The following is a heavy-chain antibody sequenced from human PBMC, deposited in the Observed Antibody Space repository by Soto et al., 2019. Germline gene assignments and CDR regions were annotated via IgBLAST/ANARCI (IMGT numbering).Heavy chain of an antibody. J-gene: IGHJ4*02. Sequence: EVHLVESGGGLVQPGRSLRLSCAASGFTFDDYAMHWVRQAPGKGLVWVSGINWNSDSIGYADSVKGRFTNSSAKAKNSLYLHMNSLKVENTALYYCAKAAVAVAATSYFDYWGQGTLVTVSS. CDR3: AKAAVAVAATSYFDY. D-gene: IGHD2-15*01. V-gene: IGHV3-9*01. CDR1: GFTFDDYA. CDR2: INWNSDSI.